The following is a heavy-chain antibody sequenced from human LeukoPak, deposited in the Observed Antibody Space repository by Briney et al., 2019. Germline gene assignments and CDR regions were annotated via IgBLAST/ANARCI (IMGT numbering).Heavy chain of an antibody. Sequence: GSLRLSCAASGFTFSSYWMSWVRQAPGKGLEWVANIKQDGSEKYYVDSVKGRFTISRDNAKNSLYLQMNSLRAEDTAVYYCAKHDYGDYVWENGFDPWGQGTLVTVSS. V-gene: IGHV3-7*01. D-gene: IGHD4-17*01. CDR1: GFTFSSYW. J-gene: IGHJ5*02. CDR3: AKHDYGDYVWENGFDP. CDR2: IKQDGSEK.